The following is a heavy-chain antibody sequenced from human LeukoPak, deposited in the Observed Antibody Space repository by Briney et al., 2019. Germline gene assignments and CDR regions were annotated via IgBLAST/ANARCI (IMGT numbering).Heavy chain of an antibody. CDR2: IKQDGSEK. Sequence: GGSLRLSCAASGFTFSSYWMSWVRQAPGKGLEWVANIKQDGSEKYYVDSVKGRFTISRDNAKNSLYLQMNSLRAEDTSVYYCASDLRWFKEYNFDYGAREPLVTVSS. J-gene: IGHJ4*02. CDR3: ASDLRWFKEYNFDY. V-gene: IGHV3-7*01. CDR1: GFTFSSYW. D-gene: IGHD4-23*01.